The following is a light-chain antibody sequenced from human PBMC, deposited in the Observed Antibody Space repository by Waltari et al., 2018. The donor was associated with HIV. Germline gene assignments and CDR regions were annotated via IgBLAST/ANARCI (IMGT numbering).Light chain of an antibody. CDR3: SSYGGSNNHVV. CDR2: EVS. CDR1: SSDVGGYNY. Sequence: QSALTQPPSASGSPGQSVTISCTGTSSDVGGYNYVSWYQQHPGKAPKLMIYEVSKRPSGVPDLFSGSKSGNTASLTVSGLQAEDEADYYCSSYGGSNNHVVFGGGTKLTVL. J-gene: IGLJ2*01. V-gene: IGLV2-8*01.